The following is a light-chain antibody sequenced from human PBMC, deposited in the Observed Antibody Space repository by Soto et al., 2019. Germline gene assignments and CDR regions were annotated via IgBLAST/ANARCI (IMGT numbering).Light chain of an antibody. CDR1: QTISNNY. Sequence: EIVLTQSPGTLSLSPGERATLSCRASQTISNNYLAWYQQKPGQAPRLLIYGASSRATGIPDRFRGSWSGTDFALTISRLVPEDFAVYYCQRYGGSPRTFGQGTKVEI. J-gene: IGKJ1*01. V-gene: IGKV3-20*01. CDR2: GAS. CDR3: QRYGGSPRT.